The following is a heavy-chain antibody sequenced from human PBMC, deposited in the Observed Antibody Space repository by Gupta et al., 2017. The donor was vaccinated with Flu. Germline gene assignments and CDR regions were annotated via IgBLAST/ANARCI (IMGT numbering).Heavy chain of an antibody. V-gene: IGHV3-33*01. CDR1: GFNFSSYG. Sequence: QVQLVESGGGVVKPGRSLRLSCAASGFNFSSYGMHWVLQDPGKGPEWVEFIWYDGSKKDYADSVKGRLTISRDNSNNTLYLQMNSRRAEDTAVYYGARDRRYRRQERDYYFDYWGQGTLVTVA. CDR2: IWYDGSKK. CDR3: ARDRRYRRQERDYYFDY. D-gene: IGHD5-12*01. J-gene: IGHJ4*02.